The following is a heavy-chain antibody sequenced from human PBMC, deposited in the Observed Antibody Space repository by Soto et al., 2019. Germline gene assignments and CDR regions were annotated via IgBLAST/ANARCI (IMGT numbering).Heavy chain of an antibody. Sequence: QVQLQEAGPGLVKPSQTLSLTCSVSGDSIRGGGHYWNWIRQFPGNGLEWIGYVYHSGSTHYNPSLRGRLTISIDTSKNQVSLRLISVTAADTALNYCARDTGLAPTVWGYWGHGTQVTVSS. CDR1: GDSIRGGGHY. V-gene: IGHV4-31*03. CDR3: ARDTGLAPTVWGY. D-gene: IGHD7-27*01. CDR2: VYHSGST. J-gene: IGHJ4*03.